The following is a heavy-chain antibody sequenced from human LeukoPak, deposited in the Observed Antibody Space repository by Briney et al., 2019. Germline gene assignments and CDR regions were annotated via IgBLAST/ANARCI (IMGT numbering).Heavy chain of an antibody. Sequence: GASVKVSCKASGYTFTDYYMHWVRQAPGQGLEWRGRINPNSGGTKYAQKFQGRVTMTRDTSISTPYMELNRLTSDDTAVYYCAKCGDFIAASYNCFYPWGPGTLVTVSS. CDR3: AKCGDFIAASYNCFYP. V-gene: IGHV1-2*06. CDR2: INPNSGGT. J-gene: IGHJ5*02. CDR1: GYTFTDYY. D-gene: IGHD6-13*01.